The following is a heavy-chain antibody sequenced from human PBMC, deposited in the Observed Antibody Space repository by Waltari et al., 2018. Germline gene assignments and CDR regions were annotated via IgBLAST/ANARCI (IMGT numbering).Heavy chain of an antibody. D-gene: IGHD1-26*01. V-gene: IGHV3-15*01. CDR3: VTGGHYFGA. Sequence: EVHLVESGGGLIKPGESLRLSCGASGFTFSDSWMSWVRQVPGKGADWVGRIKKKSDGGTTEYAVPVKGRFTISRDDSKHTLDLQMNSLKTEDTAVYYCVTGGHYFGAWGQGTLVTVSS. J-gene: IGHJ5*02. CDR2: IKKKSDGGTT. CDR1: GFTFSDSW.